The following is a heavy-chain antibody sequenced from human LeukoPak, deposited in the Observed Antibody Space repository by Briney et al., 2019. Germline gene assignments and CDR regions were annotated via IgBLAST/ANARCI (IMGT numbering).Heavy chain of an antibody. CDR3: ASPTKGY. Sequence: SETLSLTCTVSGVSISNYYWSWIRQPAGKGLEWIGRIDASGSTNYNPSLKSRVTLSVDTSRHQFSLRLSSVTAADTAVYYCASPTKGYWGQGTLVTVSS. CDR1: GVSISNYY. J-gene: IGHJ4*02. CDR2: IDASGST. V-gene: IGHV4-4*07.